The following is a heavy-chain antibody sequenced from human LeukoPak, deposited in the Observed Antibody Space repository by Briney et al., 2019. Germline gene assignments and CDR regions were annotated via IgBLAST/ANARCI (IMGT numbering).Heavy chain of an antibody. CDR3: ASSWGSYRYLRH. V-gene: IGHV3-7*01. Sequence: GGSLRLSCAASGFTFSSYWMSWVLQAPGKGLEWVANIKQDGSEKYYVDSVKGRFTISRDNAKNSLYLQMNSLRAEDTAVYYCASSWGSYRYLRHWGQGTLVTVSS. D-gene: IGHD3-16*02. J-gene: IGHJ4*02. CDR1: GFTFSSYW. CDR2: IKQDGSEK.